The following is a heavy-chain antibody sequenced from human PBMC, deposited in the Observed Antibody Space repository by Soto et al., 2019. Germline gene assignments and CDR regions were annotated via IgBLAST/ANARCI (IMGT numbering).Heavy chain of an antibody. J-gene: IGHJ5*02. CDR3: ARGYCSTTICDPWFDP. Sequence: GESLKISCXGVGYSFTSYWIAWVRRMPGKGLEWMGIIYPGDSDTRYSPSFQGQVTISADKSITTVYLQWSSLKASDTAMYYCARGYCSTTICDPWFDPWGQGTLVTVSS. V-gene: IGHV5-51*01. D-gene: IGHD2-15*01. CDR2: IYPGDSDT. CDR1: GYSFTSYW.